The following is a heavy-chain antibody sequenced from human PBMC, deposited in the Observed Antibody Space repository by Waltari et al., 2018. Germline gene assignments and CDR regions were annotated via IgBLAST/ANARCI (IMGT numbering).Heavy chain of an antibody. J-gene: IGHJ6*02. CDR2: IYPGDSDT. CDR3: ARHVLGDIVVVPAANGYEGPHYYYGMDV. Sequence: EVQLVQSGAEVKKPGESLKISCKGSGYSFTSYWIGWVRQMPGKGLEWMGIIYPGDSDTRYSPSFQGQVTISADKSISTAYLQWSSLKASDTAMYYCARHVLGDIVVVPAANGYEGPHYYYGMDVWGQGTTVTVSS. V-gene: IGHV5-51*01. CDR1: GYSFTSYW. D-gene: IGHD2-2*01.